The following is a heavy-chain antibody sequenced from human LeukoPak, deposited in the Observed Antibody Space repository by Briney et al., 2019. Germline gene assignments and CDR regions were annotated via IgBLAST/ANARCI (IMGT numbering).Heavy chain of an antibody. CDR1: GFTFSDYY. Sequence: GGSLRLSCAASGFTFSDYYMSWIRQAPGKGLEWVSYISSSGSTIYYADSVKGRFTISRDNAKNSLYLQMNSLRAGDTAVYYCARNVVYYYMDVWGKGTTVTVSS. CDR3: ARNVVYYYMDV. V-gene: IGHV3-11*01. J-gene: IGHJ6*03. CDR2: ISSSGSTI. D-gene: IGHD2-21*01.